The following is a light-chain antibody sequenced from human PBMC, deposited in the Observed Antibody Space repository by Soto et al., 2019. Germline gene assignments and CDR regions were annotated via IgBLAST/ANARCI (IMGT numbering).Light chain of an antibody. CDR3: QQSFSPLLT. J-gene: IGKJ4*01. CDR2: AAS. Sequence: DIQMTQSPSSVSASVGDRVTITCRASQTLNNYLTWFQQKPGKAPKVLIYAASTLQSGVPSRFSGSGSGAEFTLTISSLQPEDFATYYCQQSFSPLLTSGGGTKVDIK. CDR1: QTLNNY. V-gene: IGKV1-39*01.